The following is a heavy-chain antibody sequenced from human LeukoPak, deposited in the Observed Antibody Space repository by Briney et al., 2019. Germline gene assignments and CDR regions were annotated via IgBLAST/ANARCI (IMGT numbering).Heavy chain of an antibody. CDR3: ARDLAITVFRGSY. V-gene: IGHV3-21*01. J-gene: IGHJ4*02. CDR2: ISSSSSYI. Sequence: PGGSLRLSCAASGFTFSSYSMNWVRQAPGKGLEWVSSISSSSSYIYYADSVKGRFTISRDNAKNSLYLQMTSLRAEDTAIYYCARDLAITVFRGSYWGQGTLVTVSS. CDR1: GFTFSSYS. D-gene: IGHD3-10*01.